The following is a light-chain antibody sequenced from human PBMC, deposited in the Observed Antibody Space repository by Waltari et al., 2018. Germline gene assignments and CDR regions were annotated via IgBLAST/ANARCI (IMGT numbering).Light chain of an antibody. CDR3: GTWDSSLSGAV. CDR1: SSNIGNNY. V-gene: IGLV1-51*02. Sequence: QSVLTQPPSVSAAPGQRVTISCSGGSSNIGNNYVSWYRQFPGTAPKLLIYEDRGRPAGIPGRCSGSKSGTSATLDITGLQAGDEANYYCGTWDSSLSGAVFGGGTHLTVL. CDR2: EDR. J-gene: IGLJ7*01.